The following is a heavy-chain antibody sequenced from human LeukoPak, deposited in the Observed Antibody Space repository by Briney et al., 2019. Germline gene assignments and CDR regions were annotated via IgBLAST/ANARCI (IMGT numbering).Heavy chain of an antibody. CDR1: GFTFSSYS. CDR3: ARTPGHIVVVTATNYFDY. CDR2: ISSSSSYI. V-gene: IGHV3-21*01. D-gene: IGHD2-21*02. J-gene: IGHJ4*02. Sequence: PGGSLRLSCAASGFTFSSYSMSWVRQAPGKGLEWVSSISSSSSYIYYADSVKGRFTISRDNAKNSLYLQMNSLRAEDTAVYYCARTPGHIVVVTATNYFDYWGQGTLVTVSS.